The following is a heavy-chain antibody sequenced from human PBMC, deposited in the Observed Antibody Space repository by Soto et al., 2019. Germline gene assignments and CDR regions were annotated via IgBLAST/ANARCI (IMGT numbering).Heavy chain of an antibody. CDR3: TNGGIVGATGLWGLPG. J-gene: IGHJ4*02. CDR1: GFTFSGSA. Sequence: EVQLVESGGGLVQPGGSLKLSCAASGFTFSGSAMHWVRQASGKGLEWVGRIRSKANSYATAYAASVKGRFTIPRDDSKNTAYLQMNSLKTEDTAVYYCTNGGIVGATGLWGLPGWGQGTLVTVSS. CDR2: IRSKANSYAT. V-gene: IGHV3-73*02. D-gene: IGHD1-26*01.